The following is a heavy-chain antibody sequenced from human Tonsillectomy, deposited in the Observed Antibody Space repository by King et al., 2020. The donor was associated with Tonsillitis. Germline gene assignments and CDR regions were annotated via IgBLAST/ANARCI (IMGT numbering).Heavy chain of an antibody. D-gene: IGHD6-6*01. V-gene: IGHV3-15*01. Sequence: VQLVESGGDLVKPGGSLRLSCAASGFTFSNAWMSWARQASGKGLDGVGRIKSKSAGGTTDYAAPVKGRFTISRDDSKNTFYLQMKRLETEDTAVYYFTTDRGIAVRPIFDSWGQGTLVTVSS. CDR1: GFTFSNAW. J-gene: IGHJ4*02. CDR3: TTDRGIAVRPIFDS. CDR2: IKSKSAGGTT.